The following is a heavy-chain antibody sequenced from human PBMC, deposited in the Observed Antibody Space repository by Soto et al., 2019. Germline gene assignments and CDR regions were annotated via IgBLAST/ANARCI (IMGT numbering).Heavy chain of an antibody. J-gene: IGHJ4*02. V-gene: IGHV4-59*08. CDR2: IYYSGST. CDR1: GGSISSYY. CDR3: ARHIGRYYDFWSGPHLDY. Sequence: SETLSLTCTVSGGSISSYYWSWIRQPPGKGLEWIGYIYYSGSTNYNPSLKSRVTISVDTSKNQFSLKLSSVTAADTAVYYCARHIGRYYDFWSGPHLDYWGQGTLVTVS. D-gene: IGHD3-3*01.